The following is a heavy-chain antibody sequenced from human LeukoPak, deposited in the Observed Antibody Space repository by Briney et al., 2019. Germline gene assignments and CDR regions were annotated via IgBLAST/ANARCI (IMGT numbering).Heavy chain of an antibody. J-gene: IGHJ4*02. CDR3: AKVGPAHNSSWYVDY. V-gene: IGHV3-30*18. CDR1: GFTFSSYG. CDR2: ISYDGSNK. D-gene: IGHD6-13*01. Sequence: GRSLRLSCAASGFTFSSYGMHWVRQAPGKGLEWVAVISYDGSNKYYADSVKGRFTISRDSSKNTLYLQMNSLRAEDTAVYYCAKVGPAHNSSWYVDYWGQGTLVTVSS.